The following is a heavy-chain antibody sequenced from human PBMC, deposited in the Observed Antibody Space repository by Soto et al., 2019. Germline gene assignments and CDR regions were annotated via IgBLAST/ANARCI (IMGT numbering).Heavy chain of an antibody. CDR3: ARDLWFGELLPTDYYYYGMDV. V-gene: IGHV1-18*01. Sequence: GASVKVSCKASGYTFTSYGISWVRQAPGQGLEWMGWISAYNGNTNYAQKLQGRVTMTTATSTSTAYMELRSLRSDDTAVYYCARDLWFGELLPTDYYYYGMDVWGQGTTVTVSS. CDR2: ISAYNGNT. J-gene: IGHJ6*02. CDR1: GYTFTSYG. D-gene: IGHD3-10*01.